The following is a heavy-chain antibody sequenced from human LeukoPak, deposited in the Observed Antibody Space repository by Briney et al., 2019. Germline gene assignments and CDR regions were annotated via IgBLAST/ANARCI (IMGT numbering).Heavy chain of an antibody. CDR2: ISYDGSNK. CDR1: GFTFSSYG. V-gene: IGHV3-30*18. CDR3: AKDRYYGSEYRIMGAFDI. D-gene: IGHD3-10*01. J-gene: IGHJ3*02. Sequence: GGSLRLSCAASGFTFSSYGMHWVRQAPGKGLEWVAVISYDGSNKYYADSVKGRFTISRDNSKNTLCLQMNSLRAEDTAVYYCAKDRYYGSEYRIMGAFDIWGQGTMVTVSS.